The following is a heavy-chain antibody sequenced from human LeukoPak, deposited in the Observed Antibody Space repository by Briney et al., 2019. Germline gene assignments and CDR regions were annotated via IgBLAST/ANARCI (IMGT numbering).Heavy chain of an antibody. J-gene: IGHJ3*02. CDR1: GFTFDDYA. V-gene: IGHV3-9*01. CDR3: AKALHVDTAPHAFDI. CDR2: ISWNSGSI. D-gene: IGHD5-18*01. Sequence: GGSLRLSCAASGFTFDDYAMHWVRQAPGKGLEWVSGISWNSGSIGYADSVKGRFTISRDNSKNTLYLQMNSLRAEDTAVYYCAKALHVDTAPHAFDIWGQGTMVTVSS.